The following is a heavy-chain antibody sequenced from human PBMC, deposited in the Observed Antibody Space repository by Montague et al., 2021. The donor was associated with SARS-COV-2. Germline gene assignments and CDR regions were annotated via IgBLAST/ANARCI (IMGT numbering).Heavy chain of an antibody. Sequence: SETLSLTCAVSGGSISGHYWAWIRQPTEKGLEWIGHIYSGGSAYYNPSLKSRVTLSVGPSKKQFSLKMSSVAAADTAKYYCARGGCRVEMATSYYLDSWGQGTLVTVSS. CDR2: IYSGGSA. J-gene: IGHJ4*02. CDR1: GGSISGHY. V-gene: IGHV4-59*11. CDR3: ARGGCRVEMATSYYLDS. D-gene: IGHD5-24*01.